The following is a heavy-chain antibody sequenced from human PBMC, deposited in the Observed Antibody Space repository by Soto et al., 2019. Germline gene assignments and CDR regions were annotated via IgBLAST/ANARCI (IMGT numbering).Heavy chain of an antibody. J-gene: IGHJ5*02. V-gene: IGHV1-24*01. Sequence: ASVKVSCKVSGYTLTELSMHWVRQAPGKGLEWMGGFGPEDGETIYAQEFQGRVTMTEDTSTDTAYMELSSLRSEDTAVYYCATVRFLEWLTGGFDPWGQGTLVTVSS. D-gene: IGHD3-3*01. CDR3: ATVRFLEWLTGGFDP. CDR2: FGPEDGET. CDR1: GYTLTELS.